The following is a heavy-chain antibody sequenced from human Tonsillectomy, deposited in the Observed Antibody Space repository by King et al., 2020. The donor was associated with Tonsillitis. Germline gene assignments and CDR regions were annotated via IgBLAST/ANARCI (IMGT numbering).Heavy chain of an antibody. V-gene: IGHV4-39*01. D-gene: IGHD3-10*01. Sequence: QLQESGPGLVRPSETLSLTCTVSSGSIRSASHYWGWVRQPPGRGLEWIGSVYYSGDTYYNPSLKSRVSLSADKSKNQFSLKLSSVTAADAAIYYWVRQFYYYGSGSYYIDFNYYSAMDVWGPGTTVTVSS. J-gene: IGHJ6*02. CDR3: VRQFYYYGSGSYYIDFNYYSAMDV. CDR1: SGSIRSASHY. CDR2: VYYSGDT.